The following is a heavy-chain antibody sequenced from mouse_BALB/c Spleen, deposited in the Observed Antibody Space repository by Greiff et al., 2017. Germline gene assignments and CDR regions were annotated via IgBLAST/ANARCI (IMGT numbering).Heavy chain of an antibody. CDR2: IDPANGNT. D-gene: IGHD1-1*01. J-gene: IGHJ3*01. CDR1: GFNIKDTY. V-gene: IGHV14-3*02. Sequence: VQLQQSGAELVKPGASVKLSCTASGFNIKDTYMHWVKQRPEQGLEWIGRIDPANGNTKYDPKFQGKATITADTSSNTAYLQLSSLTSEDTAVYYCVYYYGSHPAWFACWGQGTLVTVSA. CDR3: VYYYGSHPAWFAC.